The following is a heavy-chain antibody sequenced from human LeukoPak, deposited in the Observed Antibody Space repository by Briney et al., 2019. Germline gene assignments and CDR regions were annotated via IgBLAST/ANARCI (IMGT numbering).Heavy chain of an antibody. CDR2: IGAIGGTT. V-gene: IGHV3-23*01. CDR1: GFIFDSCA. J-gene: IGHJ4*02. Sequence: AGGSLRLSCAASGFIFDSCALSWVRQAPGRGLEWVSGIGAIGGTTYYADSVKGRFTISRDNSRNTLYLQMNSLSAEDTAVYYCAKSLGPISNVAARPLDYWGQGTLVTVSS. D-gene: IGHD6-6*01. CDR3: AKSLGPISNVAARPLDY.